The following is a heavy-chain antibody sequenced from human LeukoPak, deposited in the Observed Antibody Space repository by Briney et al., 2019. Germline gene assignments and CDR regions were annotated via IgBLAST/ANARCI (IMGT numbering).Heavy chain of an antibody. D-gene: IGHD3-3*01. CDR3: ARALFWSGYPYLDY. CDR1: GFTFSDYY. V-gene: IGHV3-11*01. CDR2: ISSSGSTI. Sequence: GGSPRLSCAASGFTFSDYYMSWIRQAPGKGLEWVSYISSSGSTIYYADSVKGRFTISRDNAKNSLYLQMNSLRAEDTAVYYCARALFWSGYPYLDYWGQGTLVTVSS. J-gene: IGHJ4*02.